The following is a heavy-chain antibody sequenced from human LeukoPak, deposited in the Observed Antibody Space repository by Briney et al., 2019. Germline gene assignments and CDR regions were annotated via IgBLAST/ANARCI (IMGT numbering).Heavy chain of an antibody. CDR2: IYYSGST. CDR1: GGSISSYY. V-gene: IGHV4-59*01. Sequence: SETLSLTCTVSGGSISSYYWSWIRQPPGKGLEWIGYIYYSGSTNYNPSLKSRVTISVDTSKNQFSLKLTSVTAADTAVYYCVRVRSVVVAATPFFDYWGQGTLVTVSS. J-gene: IGHJ4*02. D-gene: IGHD2-15*01. CDR3: VRVRSVVVAATPFFDY.